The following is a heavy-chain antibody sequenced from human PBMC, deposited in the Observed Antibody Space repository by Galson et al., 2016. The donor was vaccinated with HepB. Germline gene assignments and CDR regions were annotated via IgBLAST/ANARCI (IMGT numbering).Heavy chain of an antibody. CDR1: GFTFSSYA. J-gene: IGHJ4*02. CDR2: ISYDGDNK. CDR3: ARDGRTTGTTGGFDY. Sequence: SLRLSCAASGFTFSSYAMHWVRQTPGKGLEWVAVISYDGDNKYYADSVKGRFTISRDNSKNTLYLQMNSLRTEDTAVYYCARDGRTTGTTGGFDYWGQGTLVTVSS. V-gene: IGHV3-30-3*01. D-gene: IGHD1-1*01.